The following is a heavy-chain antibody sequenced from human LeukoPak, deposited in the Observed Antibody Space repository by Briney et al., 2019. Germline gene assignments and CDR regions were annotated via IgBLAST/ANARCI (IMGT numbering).Heavy chain of an antibody. D-gene: IGHD3-10*01. CDR3: ARDQSITMVRLAFDI. V-gene: IGHV1-2*02. Sequence: ASVKVSCKASGGTFSRYAISWVRQAPGQGLEWMGWINPNSGGTNYAQKFQGRVTMTRDTSISTAYMELSRLRSDDTAVYYCARDQSITMVRLAFDIWGQGTMVTVSS. CDR2: INPNSGGT. CDR1: GGTFSRYA. J-gene: IGHJ3*02.